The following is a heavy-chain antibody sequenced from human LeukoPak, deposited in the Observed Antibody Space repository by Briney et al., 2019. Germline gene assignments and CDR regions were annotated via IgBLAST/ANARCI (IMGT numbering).Heavy chain of an antibody. Sequence: QTGGSLRLSCAASGFTFRSYGMHWVRQAPGKGLEWVAFIRYDGSNKYYADSVKGRFTISRDNSKNTLYLQMNSLRAEDTAVYYCARGPGGRSGYYPLEDYYYYHYMDVWGKGTTVTVSS. V-gene: IGHV3-30*02. CDR2: IRYDGSNK. J-gene: IGHJ6*03. D-gene: IGHD3-22*01. CDR3: ARGPGGRSGYYPLEDYYYYHYMDV. CDR1: GFTFRSYG.